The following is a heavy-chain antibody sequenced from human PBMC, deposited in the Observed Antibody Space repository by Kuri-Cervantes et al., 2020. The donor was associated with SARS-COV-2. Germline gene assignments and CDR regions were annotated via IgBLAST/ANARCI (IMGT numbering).Heavy chain of an antibody. D-gene: IGHD2-2*02. CDR2: IDPSDSYT. V-gene: IGHV5-10-1*01. Sequence: GESLKISGKGSGYSFTSYWISWVRQMPGKGLEWMGRIDPSDSYTNYSPSFQGHVTISADKSISTAYLQWSSLKASDTAMYYCARHRVPAAILGWFDPWGQGTLVTVSS. CDR3: ARHRVPAAILGWFDP. J-gene: IGHJ5*02. CDR1: GYSFTSYW.